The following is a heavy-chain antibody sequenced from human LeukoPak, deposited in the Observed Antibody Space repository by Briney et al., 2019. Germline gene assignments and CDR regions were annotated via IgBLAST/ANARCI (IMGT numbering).Heavy chain of an antibody. CDR1: GFTFSTYW. V-gene: IGHV3-7*02. Sequence: GGPLRLSCAPSGFTFSTYWMSWVRQAPGKGLEWVANIKQDGSEKYYVDSVKGRFTISRDNAKTSLFLQMNSLRADDTAVYHCMMSLTAHYYYGMDVWGQGTTVTVSS. CDR3: MMSLTAHYYYGMDV. D-gene: IGHD2-21*02. J-gene: IGHJ6*01. CDR2: IKQDGSEK.